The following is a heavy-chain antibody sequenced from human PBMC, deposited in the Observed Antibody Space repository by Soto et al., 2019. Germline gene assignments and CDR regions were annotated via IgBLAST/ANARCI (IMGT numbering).Heavy chain of an antibody. J-gene: IGHJ6*02. CDR1: GFTFSSYA. CDR2: ISYDGSNK. V-gene: IGHV3-30-3*01. CDR3: ARNYGDYYYYGMDV. D-gene: IGHD4-17*01. Sequence: QVQLVESWGGVVQPGRSLRLSCAASGFTFSSYAMHWVRQAPGKGLEWVAVISYDGSNKYYADSVKGRFTISRDNSKNTLYLQMNSLSAEDTAVYYCARNYGDYYYYGMDVWGQGTTVTVSS.